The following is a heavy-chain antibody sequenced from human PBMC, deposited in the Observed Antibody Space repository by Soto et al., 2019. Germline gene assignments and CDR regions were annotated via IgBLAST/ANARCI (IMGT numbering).Heavy chain of an antibody. D-gene: IGHD2-8*01. CDR1: GGSFSAYY. J-gene: IGHJ4*02. Sequence: PSETLSLTSAAYGGSFSAYYWIWIRHPPGKGLEWIGEINHSGSTKYNPSLKCRVNIAIDTSKYQFSLKLSSVNAADTAVYYCARPHCTNGVCSYYFDYWGQGTLVTVSS. CDR3: ARPHCTNGVCSYYFDY. CDR2: INHSGST. V-gene: IGHV4-34*01.